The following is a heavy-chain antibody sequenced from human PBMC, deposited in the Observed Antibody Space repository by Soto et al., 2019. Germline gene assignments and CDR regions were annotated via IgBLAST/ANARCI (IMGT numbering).Heavy chain of an antibody. CDR1: VGSMSSFDYY. CDR3: AREGYGGGEYNYGMDV. CDR2: IYYSGST. J-gene: IGHJ6*02. V-gene: IGHV4-30-4*01. D-gene: IGHD3-16*01. Sequence: SETLSLTCTFSVGSMSSFDYYWSCILQPPWKGLEWIVYIYYSGSTYYNPSLKSRVTISVDTSKNQFSLKLSSVTAADTAVYYCAREGYGGGEYNYGMDVWGQGTTVTVSS.